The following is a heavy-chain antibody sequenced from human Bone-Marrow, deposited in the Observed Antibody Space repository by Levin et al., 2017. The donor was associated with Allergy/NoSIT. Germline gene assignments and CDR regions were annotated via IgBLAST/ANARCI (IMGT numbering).Heavy chain of an antibody. CDR3: ARDVYSYSYN. CDR1: GFTLRSSA. D-gene: IGHD3-10*01. Sequence: LSLTCAASGFTLRSSAMNWVRQAPGKGLEWVSTITSSRGRSTTYYADSVEGRFTISRDDSKNTLYLQMYSLRAEDTAVYYCARDVYSYSYNWGQGALSTVPQ. J-gene: IGHJ4*02. CDR2: ITSSRGRSTT. V-gene: IGHV3-23*01.